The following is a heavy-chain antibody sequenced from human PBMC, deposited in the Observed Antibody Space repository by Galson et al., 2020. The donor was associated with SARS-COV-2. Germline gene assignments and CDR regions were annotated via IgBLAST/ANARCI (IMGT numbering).Heavy chain of an antibody. D-gene: IGHD6-19*01. J-gene: IGHJ3*02. CDR2: IWYDGSNK. V-gene: IGHV3-33*08. Sequence: GESLKISCEASGFTFSSHGMHWVRQAPGKGLEWVAVIWYDGSNKYYADSVKGRFTISRDNSKNTLYLQMNSLRAEDTAVYYCARSEHSSGWDDAFDIWGQGTMVTVSS. CDR3: ARSEHSSGWDDAFDI. CDR1: GFTFSSHG.